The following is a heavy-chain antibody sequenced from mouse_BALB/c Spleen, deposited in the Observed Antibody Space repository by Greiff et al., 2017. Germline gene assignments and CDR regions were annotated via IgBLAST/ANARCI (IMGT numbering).Heavy chain of an antibody. CDR3: ASLYDYDAFAY. Sequence: VQLQQSGPELMKPGASVKISCKASGYSFTSYYMHWVKQSHGKSLEWIGYIDPFNGGTSYNQKFKGKATLTVDKSSSTAYMHLSSLTSEDSAVYYCASLYDYDAFAYWGQGTLVTVSA. CDR1: GYSFTSYY. CDR2: IDPFNGGT. D-gene: IGHD2-4*01. V-gene: IGHV1S135*01. J-gene: IGHJ3*01.